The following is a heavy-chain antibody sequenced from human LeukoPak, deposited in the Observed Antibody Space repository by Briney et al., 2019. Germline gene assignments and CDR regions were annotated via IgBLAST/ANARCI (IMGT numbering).Heavy chain of an antibody. V-gene: IGHV1-2*02. Sequence: ASVKVSCKASGYTFTGYYMHWVRQAPGQGLEWMGWINPNSGGTNYAQKFQGRVTMTRDTSISTAYMELSRLRSDDTAVYYCAREGYCSSTSCSLGYWGQGTLVTVSS. CDR1: GYTFTGYY. CDR2: INPNSGGT. CDR3: AREGYCSSTSCSLGY. J-gene: IGHJ4*02. D-gene: IGHD2-2*01.